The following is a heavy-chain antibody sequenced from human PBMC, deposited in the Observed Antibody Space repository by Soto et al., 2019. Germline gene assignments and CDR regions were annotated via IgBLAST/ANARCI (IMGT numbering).Heavy chain of an antibody. D-gene: IGHD5-12*01. J-gene: IGHJ3*02. V-gene: IGHV3-23*01. CDR2: ISVSDPGT. CDR3: TKATWLDI. Sequence: EVQLLESGGGLEQPGGSLRLSCAASGFTFGSHDMSWVRQAPGKALEWVSSISVSDPGTYYADSVKGRFTTSRDISKNTLVVQKDSLSAEDTALYYCTKATWLDIWGQGTMVTVSS. CDR1: GFTFGSHD.